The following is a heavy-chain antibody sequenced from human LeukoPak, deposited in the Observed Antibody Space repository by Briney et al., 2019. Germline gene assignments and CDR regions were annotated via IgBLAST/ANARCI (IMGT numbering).Heavy chain of an antibody. V-gene: IGHV4-30-2*01. CDR3: ARGRAKSPLRMYYYGMDV. CDR2: IYHSGST. Sequence: PSETLSLTCAVSGGSISSGGYSWSWIRQPPGKGLEWIGYIYHSGSTYYNPSLKSRVTISVDRSKNQFSLKLSSVTAADTAVYYCARGRAKSPLRMYYYGMDVWGQGTTVTASS. J-gene: IGHJ6*02. D-gene: IGHD4-17*01. CDR1: GGSISSGGYS.